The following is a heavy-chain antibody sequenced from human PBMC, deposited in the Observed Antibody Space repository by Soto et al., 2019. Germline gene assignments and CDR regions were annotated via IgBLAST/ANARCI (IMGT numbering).Heavy chain of an antibody. Sequence: LSLTCAASGFTVSSNYMSWVRQAPGKGLEWVSVIYSGGSTYYADSVKGRFTISRDNSKNTLYLQMNSLRAEDTAVYYCARVGHDILTDWFDPWGQGTLVTVSS. CDR1: GFTVSSNY. J-gene: IGHJ5*02. CDR3: ARVGHDILTDWFDP. V-gene: IGHV3-53*01. D-gene: IGHD3-9*01. CDR2: IYSGGST.